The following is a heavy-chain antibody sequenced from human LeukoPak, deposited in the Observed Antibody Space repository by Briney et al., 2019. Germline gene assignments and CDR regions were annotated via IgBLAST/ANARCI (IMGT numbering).Heavy chain of an antibody. CDR1: GFAFSTYS. CDR2: ISSSSSTI. J-gene: IGHJ4*02. V-gene: IGHV3-48*04. CDR3: ARVGRSGYTKDS. D-gene: IGHD5-12*01. Sequence: QTGGSLSLSCAASGFAFSTYSIEWVRQAPGKGLEWLSDISSSSSTIYYADSVKGRFTVSRDNAENLVYLQMNSLGAEDTAVYYCARVGRSGYTKDSWGQGTLVTVAS.